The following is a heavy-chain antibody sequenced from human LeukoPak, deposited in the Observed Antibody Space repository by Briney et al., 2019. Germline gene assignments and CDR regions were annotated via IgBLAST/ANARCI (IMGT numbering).Heavy chain of an antibody. V-gene: IGHV4-31*03. CDR3: ASYSSGYPYYFDY. Sequence: SQTLSLTCTVSGGSISSGGYYWSWIRQHPGKGLEWIGYIYYSGSTNYNPSLKSRVTISVDTSKNQFSLKLSSVTAADTAVYYCASYSSGYPYYFDYWGQGTLVTVSS. CDR1: GGSISSGGYY. D-gene: IGHD3-22*01. J-gene: IGHJ4*02. CDR2: IYYSGST.